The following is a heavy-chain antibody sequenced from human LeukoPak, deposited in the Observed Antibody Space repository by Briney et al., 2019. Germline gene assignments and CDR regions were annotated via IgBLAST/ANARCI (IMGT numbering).Heavy chain of an antibody. V-gene: IGHV1-2*04. J-gene: IGHJ6*04. D-gene: IGHD4-17*01. Sequence: ASVKVSCKASGYTFTGYYMHWVRQATGQGLEWMGWINPNSGGTNYAQKFQGWVTMTRDTSISTAYMELSRLRSDDTAVYYCARGSAVSTDVYYYYGMDVWGKGTTVTVSS. CDR1: GYTFTGYY. CDR2: INPNSGGT. CDR3: ARGSAVSTDVYYYYGMDV.